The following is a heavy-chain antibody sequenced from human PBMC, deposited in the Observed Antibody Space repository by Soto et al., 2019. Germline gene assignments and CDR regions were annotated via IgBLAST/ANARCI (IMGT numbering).Heavy chain of an antibody. D-gene: IGHD6-19*01. J-gene: IGHJ5*02. CDR2: IYYSGST. Sequence: KTSETLSLTCTVSGGSISSYYWSWIRQPPGKGLEWIGYIYYSGSTNYNPSLKSRVTISVDTSKNQFSLKLSSVTAADTAVYYCARELGSGHLKGGFDPWGQGTLVTVSS. V-gene: IGHV4-59*01. CDR1: GGSISSYY. CDR3: ARELGSGHLKGGFDP.